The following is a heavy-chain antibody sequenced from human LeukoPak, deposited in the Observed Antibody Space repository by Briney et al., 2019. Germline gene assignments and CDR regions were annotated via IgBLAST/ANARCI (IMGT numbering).Heavy chain of an antibody. Sequence: GGSLRLSCAASGFTFSSYAMSWVRQAPGKGLEWVSAISGSGGSTYYADSVKGRFTISRDNSKNTLYLQMNSLRAEDTAVYYCAKTGTKARSWYRYGFDYWGQGTLVTVSS. V-gene: IGHV3-23*01. D-gene: IGHD6-13*01. CDR2: ISGSGGST. J-gene: IGHJ4*02. CDR1: GFTFSSYA. CDR3: AKTGTKARSWYRYGFDY.